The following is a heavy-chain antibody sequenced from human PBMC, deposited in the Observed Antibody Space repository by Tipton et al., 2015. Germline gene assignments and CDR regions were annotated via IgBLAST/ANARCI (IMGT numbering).Heavy chain of an antibody. CDR2: VFHNGDS. J-gene: IGHJ4*02. D-gene: IGHD3-10*01. V-gene: IGHV4-59*01. CDR3: ARHKDSGTYPLDY. CDR1: GGSINNNY. Sequence: TLSLTCTVSGGSINNNYWSWIRQPPGKGLEYMGYVFHNGDSNYNPSLESRVSMSVDTSKNQISLKLTSATAADTAVYYCARHKDSGTYPLDYWGQGTLVTVSS.